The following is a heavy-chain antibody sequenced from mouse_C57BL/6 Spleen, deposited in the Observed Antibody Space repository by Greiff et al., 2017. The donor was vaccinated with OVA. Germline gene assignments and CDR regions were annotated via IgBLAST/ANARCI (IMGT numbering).Heavy chain of an antibody. CDR3: GYYGSRYGNWYFDV. D-gene: IGHD1-1*01. V-gene: IGHV1-64*01. J-gene: IGHJ1*03. CDR1: GYTFTSYW. CDR2: IHPNSGST. Sequence: QVQLKQPGAELVKPGASVKLSCKASGYTFTSYWMHWVKQRPGQGLEWIGMIHPNSGSTNYNEKFKSKATLTVDKSSSTAYMQLSSLTSEDTAVYYGGYYGSRYGNWYFDVWGTGTTVTVSS.